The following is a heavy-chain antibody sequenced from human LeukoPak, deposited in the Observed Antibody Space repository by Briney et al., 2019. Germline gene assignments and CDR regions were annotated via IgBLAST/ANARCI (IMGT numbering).Heavy chain of an antibody. D-gene: IGHD6-19*01. CDR2: ISGSGGST. CDR3: AKTVGWRWLVRGTIDY. CDR1: GFTFSSYA. V-gene: IGHV3-23*01. Sequence: LTGGSLRLSCAASGFTFSSYAMSWVRQAPGKGLEWVSAISGSGGSTYHADSVKGRFTISRDNSKNTLYLQMNSLRAEDTAVYYCAKTVGWRWLVRGTIDYWGQGTLVTVSS. J-gene: IGHJ4*02.